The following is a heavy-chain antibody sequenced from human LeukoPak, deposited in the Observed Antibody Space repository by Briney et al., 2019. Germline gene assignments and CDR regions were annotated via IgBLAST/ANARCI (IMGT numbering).Heavy chain of an antibody. CDR2: IRYDGSNK. J-gene: IGHJ4*02. V-gene: IGHV3-30*02. D-gene: IGHD3-22*01. CDR3: AKDPYYDSSGPGDY. Sequence: GGSLRLSCAASGFTFSSYGMHWVRQAPGKGLEWVAFIRYDGSNKYYADSVKGRFTISRDNSKNTLYLQMNSLRAEDTAVYYCAKDPYYDSSGPGDYWGQGTLVTVSS. CDR1: GFTFSSYG.